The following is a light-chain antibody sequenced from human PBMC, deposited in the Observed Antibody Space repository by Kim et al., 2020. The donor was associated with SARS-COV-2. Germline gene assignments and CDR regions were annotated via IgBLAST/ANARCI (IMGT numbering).Light chain of an antibody. CDR1: SGSIASNY. J-gene: IGLJ2*01. CDR3: QSYDSSNPVV. V-gene: IGLV6-57*03. CDR2: EDN. Sequence: KTVTISCTHSSGSIASNYVQWYQQRPGSAPTTVIYEDNQRPSGVPDRFSGSIDSSSNSASLTISGLKTEDEADYYCQSYDSSNPVVFGGGTQLT.